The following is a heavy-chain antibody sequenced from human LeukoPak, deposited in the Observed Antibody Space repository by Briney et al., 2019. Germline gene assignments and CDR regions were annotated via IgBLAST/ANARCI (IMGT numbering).Heavy chain of an antibody. Sequence: ASVKVSCKASGYTFSSYGMNWVRQAPGQGLEWMGWINTNTGSPTYAQGLTGRFVFSLDTSVSTAYLQISSLKAEDTAVYYCATVPPKVVAGTGNGYWGQGTLVTVSS. V-gene: IGHV7-4-1*02. J-gene: IGHJ4*02. D-gene: IGHD6-19*01. CDR3: ATVPPKVVAGTGNGY. CDR1: GYTFSSYG. CDR2: INTNTGSP.